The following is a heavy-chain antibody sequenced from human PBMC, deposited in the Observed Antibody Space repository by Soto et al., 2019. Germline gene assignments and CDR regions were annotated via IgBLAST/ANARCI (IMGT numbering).Heavy chain of an antibody. Sequence: QVQLQESGPGLVKPSQTLSLTCTVSGGSISSGDYYWSWIRQPPGKGLEWIGYIYYSGSTYYNPSLKSRVTMSVDTSKNQFSLKLSSVTAADTAVYYCARDIGYYDFWSGYFDYWGQGTLVTVSS. D-gene: IGHD3-3*01. CDR2: IYYSGST. J-gene: IGHJ4*02. CDR3: ARDIGYYDFWSGYFDY. V-gene: IGHV4-30-4*01. CDR1: GGSISSGDYY.